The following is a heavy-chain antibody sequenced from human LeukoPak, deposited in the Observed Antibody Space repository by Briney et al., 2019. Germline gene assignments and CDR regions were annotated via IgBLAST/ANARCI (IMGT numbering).Heavy chain of an antibody. V-gene: IGHV4-59*01. D-gene: IGHD3-10*01. Sequence: SETLSLTCTVSGGSISSYYWSWIRQPPGKGLEWIGYIYYSGSTNYNPPLKSRVTISVDTSKNQFSLKLSSVTAADTAVYYCARVPSRYYYGSGSYHSSARFDPWGQGTLVTVFS. CDR1: GGSISSYY. CDR2: IYYSGST. CDR3: ARVPSRYYYGSGSYHSSARFDP. J-gene: IGHJ5*02.